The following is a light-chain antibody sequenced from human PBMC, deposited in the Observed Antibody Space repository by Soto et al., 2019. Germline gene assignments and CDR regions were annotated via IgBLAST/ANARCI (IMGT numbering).Light chain of an antibody. Sequence: DIQMTQSPSSLSASVGDRVTITCRASQGISNYLAWYQQKPGKVPKLLIYAASTLQSGVPSRFSGSGSGTDFTLTTSSRQPEDVGTSYFQQYNSASLFTFGPGTKVDIK. V-gene: IGKV1-27*01. CDR3: QQYNSASLFT. CDR1: QGISNY. CDR2: AAS. J-gene: IGKJ3*01.